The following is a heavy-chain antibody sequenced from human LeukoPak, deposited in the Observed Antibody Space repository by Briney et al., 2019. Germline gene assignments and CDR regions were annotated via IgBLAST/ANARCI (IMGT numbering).Heavy chain of an antibody. J-gene: IGHJ4*02. D-gene: IGHD6-13*01. CDR2: IYYSGST. CDR3: ASLRPAIAAAIDY. Sequence: SETLSLTCTVSGGSISSYYWSWIRQPPGKGLEWIGYIYYSGSTNYNPSLKSRVTISVDTSKNQFSLKPSSVTAADTAVYYCASLRPAIAAAIDYWGQGTLVTVSS. CDR1: GGSISSYY. V-gene: IGHV4-59*01.